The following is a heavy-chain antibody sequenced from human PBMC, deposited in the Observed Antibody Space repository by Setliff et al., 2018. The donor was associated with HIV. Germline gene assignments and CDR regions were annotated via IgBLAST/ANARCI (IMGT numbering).Heavy chain of an antibody. CDR3: AEDRPGSTPDGMDV. CDR2: IWYDGDNK. Sequence: GGSLRLSCAASGFTVSSYGMHWVRQAPGKGLEWVAVIWYDGDNKYYADSVRGRFTISRDNSKNTLYLQMNSLRAEDTAVYYCAEDRPGSTPDGMDVWGQGTTVTVSS. CDR1: GFTVSSYG. V-gene: IGHV3-33*06. D-gene: IGHD1-26*01. J-gene: IGHJ6*02.